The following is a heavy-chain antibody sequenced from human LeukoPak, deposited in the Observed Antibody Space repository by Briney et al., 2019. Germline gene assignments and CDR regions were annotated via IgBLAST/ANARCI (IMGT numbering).Heavy chain of an antibody. CDR2: ISGSGSGT. J-gene: IGHJ6*02. D-gene: IGHD6-13*01. CDR3: AKEYGGYYGMDV. Sequence: GGSLRLSCAASGFTFSSYAMTWVRQAPGKGLEWVSRISGSGSGTYYADSVKGRFTVSRDSSKNTLYLQMDSLRADDTAVYFCAKEYGGYYGMDVWGQGTTVTVSS. V-gene: IGHV3-23*01. CDR1: GFTFSSYA.